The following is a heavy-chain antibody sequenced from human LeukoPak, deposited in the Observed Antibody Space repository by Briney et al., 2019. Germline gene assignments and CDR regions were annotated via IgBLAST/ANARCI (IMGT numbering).Heavy chain of an antibody. CDR1: GFTFDDYA. V-gene: IGHV3-9*01. J-gene: IGHJ4*02. CDR2: ISWNSGSI. CDR3: AKANPFFDY. Sequence: PGGSLRLSCAASGFTFDDYAMHWVRQAPGKGLEWVSGISWNSGSIGYADSVKGRFTISRDNAKNSLYLQMNSLRAEDTALYYCAKANPFFDYWGQGTLVTVSS.